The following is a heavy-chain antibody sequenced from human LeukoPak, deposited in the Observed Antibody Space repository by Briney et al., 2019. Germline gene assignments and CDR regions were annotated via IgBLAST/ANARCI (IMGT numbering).Heavy chain of an antibody. CDR1: GFTVSSNY. D-gene: IGHD3-3*01. CDR3: ARSIFGVVIDY. Sequence: GGSLRLSCAASGFTVSSNYMSWVRQAPGKGLEWVGFIRSKAYGETIDYAASVKGRFTISRDDSKSIAYLQMNSLKTEDTAVYYCARSIFGVVIDYWGQGTLVTVSS. J-gene: IGHJ4*02. V-gene: IGHV3-71*01. CDR2: IRSKAYGETI.